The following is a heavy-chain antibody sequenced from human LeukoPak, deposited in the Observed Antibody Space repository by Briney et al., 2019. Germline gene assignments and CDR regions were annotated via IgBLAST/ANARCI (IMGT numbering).Heavy chain of an antibody. V-gene: IGHV4-59*01. CDR1: GGSMDTYY. D-gene: IGHD6-6*01. CDR3: ARSTIAARPGHFDY. CDR2: IYYSGST. J-gene: IGHJ4*02. Sequence: PSETLSLTCAVSGGSMDTYYWTWIRQPPGKGLEWIGYIYYSGSTNYNPSLKSRVTISVDTSKNQFSLKLSSVTAADTAVYYCARSTIAARPGHFDYWGQGTLVTVSS.